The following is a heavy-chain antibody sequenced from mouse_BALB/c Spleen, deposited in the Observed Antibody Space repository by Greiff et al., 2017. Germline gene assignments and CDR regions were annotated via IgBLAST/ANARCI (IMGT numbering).Heavy chain of an antibody. CDR2: INSDGGST. CDR1: EYEFPSHD. V-gene: IGHV5-2*01. J-gene: IGHJ4*01. Sequence: DVMLVESGGGLVQPGESLKLSCESNEYEFPSHDMSWVRKTPEKRLELVAAINSDGGSTYYPDTMERRFIISRDNTKKTLYLQMSSLRSEDTALYYCARHKDGYDLYAMDYWGQGTSVTVSS. D-gene: IGHD2-2*01. CDR3: ARHKDGYDLYAMDY.